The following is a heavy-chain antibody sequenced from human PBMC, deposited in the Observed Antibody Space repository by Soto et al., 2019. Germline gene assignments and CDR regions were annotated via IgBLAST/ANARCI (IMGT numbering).Heavy chain of an antibody. Sequence: QVQLVESGGGVVQPGRSLRLSCAASGFTFSSYGMHWVRQAPAKGLEWVAVISYDGSNKYYADSVKGRFTISRDHSKNTLYLQMNSLRAEDTAVYYCAKEATWIQLWTATDYWGQGTLVTVSS. CDR3: AKEATWIQLWTATDY. V-gene: IGHV3-30*18. CDR2: ISYDGSNK. CDR1: GFTFSSYG. D-gene: IGHD5-18*01. J-gene: IGHJ4*02.